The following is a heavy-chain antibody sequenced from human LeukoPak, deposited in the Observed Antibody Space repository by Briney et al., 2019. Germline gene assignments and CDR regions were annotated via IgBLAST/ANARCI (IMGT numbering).Heavy chain of an antibody. V-gene: IGHV4-59*01. CDR3: ARDRDSSGYQYKAFDI. D-gene: IGHD3-22*01. CDR1: GGSINNYY. CDR2: IYYSGST. Sequence: SETLSLTCTVSGGSINNYYWSWIRQPPGKGLEWIGYIYYSGSTNYNPSLKSRVTISVDTSKNQFSLKLSSVTAADTAVYYCARDRDSSGYQYKAFDIWGQGTMVTVSS. J-gene: IGHJ3*02.